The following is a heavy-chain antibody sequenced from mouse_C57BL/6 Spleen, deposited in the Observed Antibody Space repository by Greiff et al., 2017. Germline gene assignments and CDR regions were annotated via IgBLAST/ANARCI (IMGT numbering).Heavy chain of an antibody. CDR1: GYAFTNYL. CDR3: ARSAGGYYFDY. Sequence: VQLVESGAELVRPGTSVKVSCKASGYAFTNYLIEWVKQRPGQGLEWIGVINPGSGGTNYNEKFKGKATLTADKSSSTAYMQLSSLTSEDSAVYFCARSAGGYYFDYWGQGTTLTVSS. J-gene: IGHJ2*01. V-gene: IGHV1-54*01. CDR2: INPGSGGT.